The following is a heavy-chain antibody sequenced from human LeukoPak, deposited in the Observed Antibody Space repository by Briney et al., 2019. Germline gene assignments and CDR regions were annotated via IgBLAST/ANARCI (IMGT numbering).Heavy chain of an antibody. V-gene: IGHV3-30-3*01. CDR1: GFTFSSYA. CDR3: ARDRHDILTGYYAPPSYWYFDL. D-gene: IGHD3-9*01. CDR2: ISYDGSNK. Sequence: PGGSLRLSCAASGFTFSSYAMHWVRQAPGKGLEWVAVISYDGSNKYYADSVKGRFTISRDNSKNTLYLQMNSLRAEDTAVYYCARDRHDILTGYYAPPSYWYFDLWGRGTLVTVSS. J-gene: IGHJ2*01.